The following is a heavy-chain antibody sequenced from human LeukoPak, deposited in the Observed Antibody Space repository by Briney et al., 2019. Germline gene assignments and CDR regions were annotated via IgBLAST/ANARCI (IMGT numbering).Heavy chain of an antibody. CDR1: GGSISSGGYS. Sequence: PSETLSLTCAVSGGSISSGGYSWSWIRQPPGKGLECIGYIYHSGSTYYNPSLKSRVTISVDRSKNQFSLKLSSVTAADTAVYYCARAKMVTAILGYYFDYWGQGTLVTVSS. D-gene: IGHD2-21*02. CDR3: ARAKMVTAILGYYFDY. CDR2: IYHSGST. V-gene: IGHV4-30-2*01. J-gene: IGHJ4*02.